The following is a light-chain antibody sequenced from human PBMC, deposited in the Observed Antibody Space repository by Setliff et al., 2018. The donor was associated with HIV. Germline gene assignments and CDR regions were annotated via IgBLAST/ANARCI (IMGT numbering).Light chain of an antibody. V-gene: IGLV2-14*01. CDR2: EVR. J-gene: IGLJ1*01. CDR3: SSYAITNTLP. CDR1: SSDVGGYSY. Sequence: VLSQPASVSGSPGQSITISCTGTSSDVGGYSYVSWYQQHPGKAPKLIIYEVRNRPSGVSNRFSGSKSGNTASLTISGLQAEDEADYYCSSYAITNTLPFGTGTKVTVL.